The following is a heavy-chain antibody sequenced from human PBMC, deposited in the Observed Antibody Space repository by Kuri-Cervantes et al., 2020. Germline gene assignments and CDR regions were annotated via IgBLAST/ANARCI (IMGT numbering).Heavy chain of an antibody. J-gene: IGHJ4*02. Sequence: GGSLRLSCAASGFTFSSYSMNWVRQAPGKGLEWVSYISSSSSTIYYADSVKGRFTISRDNAKNSLYLQMNSLRDEDTAVYYCAREHWYYYDSSGYSFDYWGQGTLVTVSS. CDR2: ISSSSSTI. V-gene: IGHV3-48*02. CDR1: GFTFSSYS. CDR3: AREHWYYYDSSGYSFDY. D-gene: IGHD3-22*01.